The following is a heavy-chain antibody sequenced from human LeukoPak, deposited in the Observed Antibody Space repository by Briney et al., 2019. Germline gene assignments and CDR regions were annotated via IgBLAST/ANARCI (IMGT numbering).Heavy chain of an antibody. Sequence: GRYLRRYCAASGFTFSTYGMDWVRQAQGKGLEWVVVIGADGSTTYYAESVKGRLTISRDNSKSTLFLQMNSLRAEDTAVYYCARPRLFKGVFDDWGQGTMVTVSS. CDR2: IGADGSTT. J-gene: IGHJ3*01. D-gene: IGHD2-8*01. V-gene: IGHV3-33*01. CDR3: ARPRLFKGVFDD. CDR1: GFTFSTYG.